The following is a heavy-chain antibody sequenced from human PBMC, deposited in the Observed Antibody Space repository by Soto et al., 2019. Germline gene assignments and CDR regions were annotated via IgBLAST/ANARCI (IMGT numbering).Heavy chain of an antibody. CDR1: GGSITSYY. D-gene: IGHD6-13*01. Sequence: QVQLQESGPGLVKPSETLSLTCTVSGGSITSYYWSWIRQPPGKGLEWIGYVFHSGSTNYNPSLKSRVTISVDTSKNQFCLKLSSVTAADTAVYYCARLAGSNSWYYFDYWGQGTLVTVSS. CDR2: VFHSGST. CDR3: ARLAGSNSWYYFDY. J-gene: IGHJ4*02. V-gene: IGHV4-59*08.